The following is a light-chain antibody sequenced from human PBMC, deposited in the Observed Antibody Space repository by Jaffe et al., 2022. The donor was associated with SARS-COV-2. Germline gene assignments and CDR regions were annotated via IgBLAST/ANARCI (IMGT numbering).Light chain of an antibody. CDR1: SSDIGTYNH. Sequence: QSALTQPASVSGSPGQSITISCTGTSSDIGTYNHVSWFQQCPGEAPKLMIYDVNSRPSGISSRFSGSKSGITASLTISGLLAEDEADYYCISYTASDTWVFGGGTKLTVL. CDR3: ISYTASDTWV. V-gene: IGLV2-14*03. J-gene: IGLJ3*02. CDR2: DVN.